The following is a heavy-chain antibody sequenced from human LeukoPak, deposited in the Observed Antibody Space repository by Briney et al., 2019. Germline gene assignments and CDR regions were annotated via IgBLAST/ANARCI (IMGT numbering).Heavy chain of an antibody. V-gene: IGHV4-39*01. Sequence: SETLSLTCTVSGGSISSNAYYWAWIRQPPGKGLEWTGSIYSSVSTYYNPSLKSRVTISVDTSKNQFSLRLSSVTAADTALYYCAYSGSYGHLGYWGQGIPVTVSS. D-gene: IGHD1-26*01. CDR1: GGSISSNAYY. CDR2: IYSSVST. J-gene: IGHJ4*02. CDR3: AYSGSYGHLGY.